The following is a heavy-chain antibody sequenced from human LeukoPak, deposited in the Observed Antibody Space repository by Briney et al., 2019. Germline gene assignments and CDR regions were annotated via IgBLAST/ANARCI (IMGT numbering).Heavy chain of an antibody. J-gene: IGHJ4*02. CDR1: GGSISGSRT. CDR3: ARVLTAAGLDF. Sequence: SETLSLTCTVSGGSISGSRTWGWVRQPPGMGLEWIGDIHNDARTASNPSLKSRVTIALHTSTNQFSLRVNSVTAADTAFYYCARVLTAAGLDFWGQGILVTISS. V-gene: IGHV4-39*07. CDR2: IHNDART. D-gene: IGHD6-25*01.